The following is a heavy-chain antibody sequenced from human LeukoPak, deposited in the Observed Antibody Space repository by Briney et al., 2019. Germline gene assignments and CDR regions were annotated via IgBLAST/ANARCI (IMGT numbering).Heavy chain of an antibody. CDR2: FDPEDGET. D-gene: IGHD6-19*01. V-gene: IGHV1-24*01. Sequence: ASVKVSCKVSGYTLAELTMHWVRQAPGKGLEWMGGFDPEDGETIYAQKFQGRVTMTEDTSTDTAYMELSSLRSEDTAVYYCATEYQWLVRGAFDIWGQGTMVTVSS. CDR1: GYTLAELT. J-gene: IGHJ3*02. CDR3: ATEYQWLVRGAFDI.